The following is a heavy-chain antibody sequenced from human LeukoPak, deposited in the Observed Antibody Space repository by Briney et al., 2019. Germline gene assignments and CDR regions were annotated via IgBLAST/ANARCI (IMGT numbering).Heavy chain of an antibody. CDR3: AGGYCGGDCYSDYYYYGMDV. CDR1: GGSISSGGYY. V-gene: IGHV4-31*03. CDR2: IYYSGST. Sequence: SETLSLTCTVSGGSISSGGYYWSWIRQHPGKGLEWIGYIYYSGSTYYNPSLKSRVTISVDTSKNQFSLKLSSVTAADTAVYYCAGGYCGGDCYSDYYYYGMDVWGQGTTVTVSS. D-gene: IGHD2-21*02. J-gene: IGHJ6*02.